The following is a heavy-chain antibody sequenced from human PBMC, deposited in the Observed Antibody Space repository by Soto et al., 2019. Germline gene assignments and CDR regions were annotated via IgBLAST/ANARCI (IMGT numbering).Heavy chain of an antibody. CDR1: GFTFSSYS. CDR3: ARVSYSSSSNYGMDV. J-gene: IGHJ6*02. D-gene: IGHD6-6*01. V-gene: IGHV3-21*01. Sequence: WVSLRLSCAASGFTFSSYSMNWVRQAPGKGLEWVSSISSSSYIYYADSVKGRFTISRDNAKNSLYLQMNSLRAEDTAVYYCARVSYSSSSNYGMDVWAQGTTVTVCS. CDR2: ISSSSYI.